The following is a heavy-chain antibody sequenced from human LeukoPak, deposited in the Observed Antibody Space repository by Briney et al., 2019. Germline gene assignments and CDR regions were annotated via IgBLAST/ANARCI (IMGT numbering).Heavy chain of an antibody. D-gene: IGHD6-6*01. Sequence: KPSETLSLTCTVPGGSISSGGYYWSWIRQHPGKGLEWIGYIYYSGSTYYNPSLKSRVTISVDTSKNQFSLKLSSVTAADTAVYYCSSFREQLAQNWFDPWGQGTLVTVSS. J-gene: IGHJ5*02. CDR3: SSFREQLAQNWFDP. CDR2: IYYSGST. V-gene: IGHV4-31*03. CDR1: GGSISSGGYY.